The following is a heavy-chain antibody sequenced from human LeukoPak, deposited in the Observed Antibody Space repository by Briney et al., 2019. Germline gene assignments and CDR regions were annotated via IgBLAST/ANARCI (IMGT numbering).Heavy chain of an antibody. D-gene: IGHD3-10*01. Sequence: GGSLRLSCAASGFTFDDYAMHWVRQVSGKGLEWVSLISWDGGATYYADSVKGRFTISRDNTKKSLYLQMNSLRPEDTALYSCAKGRDRGVIDDWFDPWGQGTLVTVSS. J-gene: IGHJ5*02. CDR2: ISWDGGAT. CDR1: GFTFDDYA. CDR3: AKGRDRGVIDDWFDP. V-gene: IGHV3-43D*03.